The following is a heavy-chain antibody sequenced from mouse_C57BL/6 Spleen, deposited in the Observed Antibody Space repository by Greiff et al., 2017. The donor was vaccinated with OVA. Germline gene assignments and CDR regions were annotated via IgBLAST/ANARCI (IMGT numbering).Heavy chain of an antibody. CDR1: GFTFSSYT. J-gene: IGHJ4*01. CDR2: ISGGGGNT. CDR3: ARHGGGAMDY. V-gene: IGHV5-9*01. Sequence: EVQLVESGGGLVKPGGSLKLSCAASGFTFSSYTMSWVRQTPEKRLEWVATISGGGGNTYYPDSVKGRFTISRDNAKNTLYLQMSSLRAEDTALYYCARHGGGAMDYWGQGTSVTVSS.